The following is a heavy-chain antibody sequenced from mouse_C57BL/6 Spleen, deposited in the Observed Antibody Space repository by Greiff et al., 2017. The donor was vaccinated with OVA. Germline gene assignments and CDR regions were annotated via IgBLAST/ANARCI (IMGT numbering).Heavy chain of an antibody. CDR1: GYSITSGYY. V-gene: IGHV3-6*01. Sequence: EVKLMESGPGLVKPSQSLSLTCSVTGYSITSGYYWNWIRQFPGNKLEWMGYISYDGSNNYNPSLKNRISITRDTSKNQFFLKLNSVTTKDTATYYCATGYYGSSYGFDYWGQGTTLTVSS. CDR3: ATGYYGSSYGFDY. CDR2: ISYDGSN. D-gene: IGHD1-1*01. J-gene: IGHJ2*01.